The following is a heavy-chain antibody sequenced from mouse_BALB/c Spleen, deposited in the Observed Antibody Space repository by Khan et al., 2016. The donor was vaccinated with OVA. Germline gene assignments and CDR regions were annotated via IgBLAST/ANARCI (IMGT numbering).Heavy chain of an antibody. CDR2: TNPTNGRT. Sequence: QVQLQQPGAELVKAGASVKMSCKASGYTFTSYWMHWVKQRLGQGLEWFAETNPTNGRTYYNAKFKSKATLTVDTSSSTAYMLLSGPTFEDSAVYYCARIKKIVATYFDYWGQGTTLTVSS. J-gene: IGHJ2*01. CDR3: ARIKKIVATYFDY. V-gene: IGHV1S81*02. D-gene: IGHD1-1*01. CDR1: GYTFTSYW.